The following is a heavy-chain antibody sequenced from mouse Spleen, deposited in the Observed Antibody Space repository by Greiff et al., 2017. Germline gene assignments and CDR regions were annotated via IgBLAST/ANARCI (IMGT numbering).Heavy chain of an antibody. Sequence: QVQLQQPGAELVRPGSSVKLSCKASGYTFTSYWLHWVQQRPIQGLEWIGNIDPSDSETHYNQKFKDKATLTVDKSSSTAYMQLSSLTSEDSAVYYCAREGYDAWFAYWGQGTLVTVSA. CDR2: IDPSDSET. CDR3: AREGYDAWFAY. CDR1: GYTFTSYW. J-gene: IGHJ3*01. D-gene: IGHD2-2*01. V-gene: IGHV1-52*01.